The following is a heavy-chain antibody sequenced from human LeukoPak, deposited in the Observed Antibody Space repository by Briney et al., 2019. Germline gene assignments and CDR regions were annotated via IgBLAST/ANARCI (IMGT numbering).Heavy chain of an antibody. J-gene: IGHJ4*02. CDR1: GFTFNSHW. Sequence: GGSLRLSCAASGFTFNSHWMNWVRQAPGKGLEWVANIKQDGSEDYYMDSVKGRFTISRDNAKNSLYLQMNSLRAEDTALYYCAKDERAGGGYYFDYWGQGTLVTVSS. CDR2: IKQDGSED. CDR3: AKDERAGGGYYFDY. V-gene: IGHV3-7*03. D-gene: IGHD3-10*01.